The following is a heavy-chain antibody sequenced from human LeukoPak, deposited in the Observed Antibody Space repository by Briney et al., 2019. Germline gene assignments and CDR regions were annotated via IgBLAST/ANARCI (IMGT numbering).Heavy chain of an antibody. D-gene: IGHD3-3*01. V-gene: IGHV4-34*01. Sequence: ASETLSLTCAVYGGSFSGYYWSWLRQPPGKGLEWVGSIYYSGSTYYNPALKSRVTIFVDTSKNQFSLKLSSVTAADTAVYHCARHSLWSGYYNWFDPWGQGTLVTVSS. J-gene: IGHJ5*02. CDR2: IYYSGST. CDR3: ARHSLWSGYYNWFDP. CDR1: GGSFSGYY.